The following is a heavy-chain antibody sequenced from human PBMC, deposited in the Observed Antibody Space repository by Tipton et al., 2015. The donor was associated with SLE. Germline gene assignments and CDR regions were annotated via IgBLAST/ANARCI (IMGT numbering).Heavy chain of an antibody. V-gene: IGHV4-31*03. D-gene: IGHD3-10*01. CDR2: IFYNRRT. CDR1: GGSISIGGYY. Sequence: TPSLTCTVSGGSISIGGYYWSWIRQHPGKGLEWMGSIFYNRRTKYDPSLESRVSISVDTSKNQFSLKLTSVTAADTAVYYCARDRYYGSGRFDYWGQGILVTVSS. CDR3: ARDRYYGSGRFDY. J-gene: IGHJ4*02.